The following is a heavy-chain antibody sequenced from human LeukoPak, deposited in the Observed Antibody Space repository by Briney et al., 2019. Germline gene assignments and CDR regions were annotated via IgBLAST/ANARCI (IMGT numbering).Heavy chain of an antibody. Sequence: GGSLRLSCAASGFTVSSYAMNWVRQAPGKGLEWVSSISSSSSYIYYADSVKGRFTISRDNAKNSLYLQMNSLRAEDTAVYYCARDPKGPDDYVPDYWGQGTLVTVSS. CDR1: GFTVSSYA. D-gene: IGHD4-17*01. CDR3: ARDPKGPDDYVPDY. V-gene: IGHV3-21*01. CDR2: ISSSSSYI. J-gene: IGHJ4*02.